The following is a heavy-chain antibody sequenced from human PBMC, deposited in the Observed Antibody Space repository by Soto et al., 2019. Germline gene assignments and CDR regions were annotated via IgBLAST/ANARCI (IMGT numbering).Heavy chain of an antibody. J-gene: IGHJ4*02. CDR3: ASGGSSLNFDS. CDR1: GFTFSSYA. Sequence: LSCAASGFTFSSYAMSWVRQSPGKGLEWVSAISGSGGSTYYADSVKGRFTISRDNSKNTLYLQMNSLRAEDTAVYYCASGGSSLNFDSWGQGTLVTVSS. D-gene: IGHD6-6*01. CDR2: ISGSGGST. V-gene: IGHV3-23*01.